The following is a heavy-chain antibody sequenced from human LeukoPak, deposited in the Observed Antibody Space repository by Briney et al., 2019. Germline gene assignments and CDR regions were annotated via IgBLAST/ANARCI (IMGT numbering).Heavy chain of an antibody. D-gene: IGHD3-22*01. Sequence: PGGSLRLSCAASGFTFSSYGMHWVRQAPGKGLEWVAVISYDGSNKYYADSVKGRFTISRDNSKNTLYLQMNSLRAEDTAVYYCASGPYYYDSSGLDYWGQGTLVTVSS. CDR1: GFTFSSYG. J-gene: IGHJ4*02. CDR3: ASGPYYYDSSGLDY. V-gene: IGHV3-30*03. CDR2: ISYDGSNK.